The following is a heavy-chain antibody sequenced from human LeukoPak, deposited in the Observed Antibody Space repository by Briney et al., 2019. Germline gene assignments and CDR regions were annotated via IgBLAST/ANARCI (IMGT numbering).Heavy chain of an antibody. CDR2: ISSSSSYI. CDR1: AFTVSSYS. CDR3: ARSPGDYYFDY. J-gene: IGHJ4*02. D-gene: IGHD3-10*01. Sequence: GGCLRISGGAAAFTVSSYSTEVVGPFQEKGLEWVSSISSSSSYIYYADSVKGRFTISRDNAKNSLYLQMNSLRAEDTAVYYCARSPGDYYFDYWGQGTLVTVSS. V-gene: IGHV3-21*01.